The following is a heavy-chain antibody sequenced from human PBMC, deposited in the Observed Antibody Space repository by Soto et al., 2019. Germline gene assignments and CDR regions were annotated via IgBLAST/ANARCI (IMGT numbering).Heavy chain of an antibody. J-gene: IGHJ5*02. CDR2: INPNSGGT. CDR3: ARAAGYCSGGSCYDWFDP. CDR1: GYTFTGYY. V-gene: IGHV1-2*04. Sequence: GASGNVSCKASGYTFTGYYMHWVRQAPGQGLEWMGWINPNSGGTNYAQKFQGWVTMTRDTSISTAYMELSRLRSDDTAVYYCARAAGYCSGGSCYDWFDPWGQGTLVTVSS. D-gene: IGHD2-15*01.